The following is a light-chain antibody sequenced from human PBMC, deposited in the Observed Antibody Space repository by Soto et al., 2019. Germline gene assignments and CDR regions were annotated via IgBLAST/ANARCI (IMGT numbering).Light chain of an antibody. J-gene: IGKJ1*01. CDR3: QQYNNWPRT. CDR2: GAS. CDR1: QSASTY. V-gene: IGKV3-15*01. Sequence: EIVMTQSPATLSVSPGERATLYRRASQSASTYLAWYQQKPGQAPRLLISGASTRATGIPARFSGSGSATEFTLTISSLQSEDFAVYYCQQYNNWPRTFGQGTKV.